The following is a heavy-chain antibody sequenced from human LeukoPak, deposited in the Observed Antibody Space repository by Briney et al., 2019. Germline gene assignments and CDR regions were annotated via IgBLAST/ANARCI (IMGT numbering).Heavy chain of an antibody. CDR2: INWNSGSV. V-gene: IGHV3-9*03. CDR1: GFTFDDYA. J-gene: IGHJ4*02. D-gene: IGHD3-22*01. Sequence: PGGSLRLSCAASGFTFDDYAMHWVRQAPGKGLEWVSGINWNSGSVGYADFVKGRFTISRDNAKNSLYLQMNGLRAEDMALYYCAKAQLNYYYDTSGYFFDNWGQGTLVTVST. CDR3: AKAQLNYYYDTSGYFFDN.